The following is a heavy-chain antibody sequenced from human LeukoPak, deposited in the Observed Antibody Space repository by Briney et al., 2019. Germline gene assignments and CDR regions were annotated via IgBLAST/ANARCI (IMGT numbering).Heavy chain of an antibody. J-gene: IGHJ4*02. CDR3: ARDTTRGDFDY. Sequence: GGSLRLSCAVSGFTFSNYWMSWVRQAEGKWLEWVAHMKHDGSKKYYVDSVKGRLTISRDNAKNSLFLQMNSLRAEDTSVYYCARDTTRGDFDYWGQGTLVTVSS. CDR2: MKHDGSKK. CDR1: GFTFSNYW. D-gene: IGHD1-1*01. V-gene: IGHV3-7*01.